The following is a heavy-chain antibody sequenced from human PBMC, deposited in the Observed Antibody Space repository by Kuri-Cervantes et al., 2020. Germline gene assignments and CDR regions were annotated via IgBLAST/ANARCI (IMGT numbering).Heavy chain of an antibody. J-gene: IGHJ4*02. CDR3: AKATNYYDSSGVDY. CDR1: GFTFSSYS. CDR2: ISSSSSTI. V-gene: IGHV3-48*04. Sequence: GESLKISCAASGFTFSSYSMNWVRQAPGKGPEWVSYISSSSSTIYYADSVKGRFTISRDNAKNSLYLQMSSLRAEDTALYYCAKATNYYDSSGVDYWGQGTLVTVSS. D-gene: IGHD3-22*01.